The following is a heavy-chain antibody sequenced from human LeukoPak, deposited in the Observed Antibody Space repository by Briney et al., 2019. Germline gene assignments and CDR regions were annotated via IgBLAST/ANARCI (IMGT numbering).Heavy chain of an antibody. Sequence: SETLSLICGVYGGFFSGYYWSWMRQPPGKGREWIGEINHSGSTNYNPSLKSRVTISVDTSKDQFSLKLRSETAADTAVYYCARGGRKAAAGTLWLYYYYYYMDVWGKGTTVTVSS. V-gene: IGHV4-34*01. CDR3: ARGGRKAAAGTLWLYYYYYYMDV. CDR2: INHSGST. D-gene: IGHD6-13*01. CDR1: GGFFSGYY. J-gene: IGHJ6*03.